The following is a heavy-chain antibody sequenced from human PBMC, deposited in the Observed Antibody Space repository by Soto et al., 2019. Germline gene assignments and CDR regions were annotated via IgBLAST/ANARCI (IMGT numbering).Heavy chain of an antibody. V-gene: IGHV3-21*01. D-gene: IGHD5-18*01. Sequence: GGSLRLSCAASGFTFSSYSMNWVRQAPGKGLEWVSSISSSSSYIYYADSVKGRFTISRDNAKNSLYLQMNSLRAEDTAVYYCARGWIQLWLGERHGLFDYWGQGTLVTVSS. CDR1: GFTFSSYS. CDR3: ARGWIQLWLGERHGLFDY. CDR2: ISSSSSYI. J-gene: IGHJ4*02.